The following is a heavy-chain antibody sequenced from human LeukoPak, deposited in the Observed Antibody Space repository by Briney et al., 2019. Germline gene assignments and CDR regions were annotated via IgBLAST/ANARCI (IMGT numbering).Heavy chain of an antibody. CDR3: ARRGYCSSTSCYFYFDY. J-gene: IGHJ4*02. V-gene: IGHV3-23*01. CDR1: GFTFSSYA. Sequence: GGSLRLSCAASGFTFSSYAMSWVRQAPGKGLEWVSSISDSGGRTYHADSVKGRFTISRDNSKNTLYLQMNSLRAEDTAVYYCARRGYCSSTSCYFYFDYWGQGTLVTVSS. CDR2: ISDSGGRT. D-gene: IGHD2-2*01.